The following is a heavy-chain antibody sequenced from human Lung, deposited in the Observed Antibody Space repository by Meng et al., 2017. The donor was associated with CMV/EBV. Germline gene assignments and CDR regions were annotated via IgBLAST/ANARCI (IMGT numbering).Heavy chain of an antibody. D-gene: IGHD2-15*01. CDR3: ARGYCSGGSCPVFDP. Sequence: AEVKKPGASVKVSGKATGYTFTSYDINWVRQATGQGLEWMGWMNPNSGNTGYAQKFQGRVTMTRNTSISTAYMELSSLRSEDTAVYYCARGYCSGGSCPVFDPWGQGTLVTVSS. CDR1: GYTFTSYD. J-gene: IGHJ5*02. V-gene: IGHV1-8*01. CDR2: MNPNSGNT.